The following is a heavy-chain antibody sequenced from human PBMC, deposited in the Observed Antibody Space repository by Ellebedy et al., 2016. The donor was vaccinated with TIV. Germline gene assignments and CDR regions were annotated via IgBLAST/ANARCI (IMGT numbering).Heavy chain of an antibody. CDR3: ARVSGSFDYVGEFDY. Sequence: GGSLRLSXAAAGFSFSYYGMPWVRQAPGKGLEWVALIWYDGSKKYYADSVKGRFTVSRDNSKNTFYLQMNSLRVDDTAVYYCARVSGSFDYVGEFDYWGQGTLVSVSS. CDR2: IWYDGSKK. V-gene: IGHV3-33*01. CDR1: GFSFSYYG. D-gene: IGHD3-16*01. J-gene: IGHJ4*02.